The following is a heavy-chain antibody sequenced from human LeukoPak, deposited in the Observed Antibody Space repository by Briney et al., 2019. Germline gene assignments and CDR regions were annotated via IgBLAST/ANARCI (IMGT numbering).Heavy chain of an antibody. CDR2: IKQDGSEK. Sequence: GGSLRLSCAASGFTFSSYWMSWVRQAPGKGLDWVANIKQDGSEKYYVDSVKGRFTISRDNAKNSLYLQMNSLRAEDTAVYYCARGGETYYDFWSGYYFDYWGQGTLVTVSS. CDR3: ARGGETYYDFWSGYYFDY. V-gene: IGHV3-7*01. D-gene: IGHD3-3*01. J-gene: IGHJ4*02. CDR1: GFTFSSYW.